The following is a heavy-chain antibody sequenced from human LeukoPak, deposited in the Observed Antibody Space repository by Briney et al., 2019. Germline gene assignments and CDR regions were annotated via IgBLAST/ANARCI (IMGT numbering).Heavy chain of an antibody. J-gene: IGHJ5*02. CDR1: GGSISSYY. CDR3: ARVPPYGTGPYKWFDP. D-gene: IGHD3-10*01. Sequence: SETLSLTCTVSGGSISSYYWSWIRQPAGKGLEWIGRIYTSGSTNYNPSLKSRVTMSVDTSKNQFSLKLSSVTAADTAVYYYARVPPYGTGPYKWFDPWGQGTLVTVSS. CDR2: IYTSGST. V-gene: IGHV4-4*07.